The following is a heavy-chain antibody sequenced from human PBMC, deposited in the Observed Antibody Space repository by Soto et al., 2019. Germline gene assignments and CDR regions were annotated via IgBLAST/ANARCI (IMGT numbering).Heavy chain of an antibody. CDR3: AKDQAGNYYDSSDGMDV. CDR1: GFTFDDYT. J-gene: IGHJ6*02. Sequence: ESGGVVVQPGGSLRLSCAASGFTFDDYTMHWVRQAPGKGLEWVSLISWDGGSTYYADSVKGRFTISRDNSKNSLYLQMNSLRTEDTALYYCAKDQAGNYYDSSDGMDVWGQGTTVTVSS. CDR2: ISWDGGST. V-gene: IGHV3-43*01. D-gene: IGHD3-22*01.